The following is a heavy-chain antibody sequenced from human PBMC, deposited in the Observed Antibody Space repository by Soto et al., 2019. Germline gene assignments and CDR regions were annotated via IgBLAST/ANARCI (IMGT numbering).Heavy chain of an antibody. CDR3: VKDESINWYSGHFRH. D-gene: IGHD6-13*01. V-gene: IGHV3-9*01. CDR1: GFTFDDYA. J-gene: IGHJ1*01. CDR2: INWNSGSI. Sequence: DVQLLESGGGLVQPGRSLRLSCAASGFTFDDYAMHWVRQVPGKGLEWVSGINWNSGSIGYADSVKGRFAISRDNAKNSLHLQMNSLRAEDTAFYYCVKDESINWYSGHFRHWGQGTLVTVSS.